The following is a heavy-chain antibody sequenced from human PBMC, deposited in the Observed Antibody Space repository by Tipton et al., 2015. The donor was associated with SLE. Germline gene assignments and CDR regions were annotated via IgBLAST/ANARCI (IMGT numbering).Heavy chain of an antibody. CDR1: GYTFSTYG. J-gene: IGHJ2*01. Sequence: QVQLVQSGAEVKKPGASVKVSCKASGYTFSTYGVSWVRQAPGQGLDWMGWITVYNGNTNYAQKLQGRVTMTADTSTNTAYMELRSLRSDDTAVYYCARVSSWFFWYFDIWGRGTPVTVSS. D-gene: IGHD6-13*01. V-gene: IGHV1-18*01. CDR2: ITVYNGNT. CDR3: ARVSSWFFWYFDI.